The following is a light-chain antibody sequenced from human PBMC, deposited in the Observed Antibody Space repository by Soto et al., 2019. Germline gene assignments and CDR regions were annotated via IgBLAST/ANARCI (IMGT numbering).Light chain of an antibody. CDR1: QTISSW. V-gene: IGKV1-5*03. CDR2: KAS. J-gene: IGKJ1*01. CDR3: QHYISYSEA. Sequence: DLQMTQSPSTLSGSVGDRVTITCRASQTISSWLAWYPQKPGKAPKLLIYKASTLTSGVPSRFSGSGSGTDFTLTISSLQPDDVATYYCQHYISYSEAFGQGTKVELK.